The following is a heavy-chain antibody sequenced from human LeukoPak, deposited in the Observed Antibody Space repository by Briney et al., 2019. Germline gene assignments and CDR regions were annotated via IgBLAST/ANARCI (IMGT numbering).Heavy chain of an antibody. V-gene: IGHV3-30*18. D-gene: IGHD2-15*01. CDR3: AKAPVGSCSGAFCYPFDS. CDR2: ISYDVGKK. J-gene: IGHJ4*02. CDR1: AFTFSSYG. Sequence: GGSLRLSCAAAAFTFSSYGMHWVRQAAGKGLEWVAVISYDVGKKYYADSVKGRFTISRDNSKNTLYLQMNSLRAEDTAVYYCAKAPVGSCSGAFCYPFDSWGQGTPVTVSS.